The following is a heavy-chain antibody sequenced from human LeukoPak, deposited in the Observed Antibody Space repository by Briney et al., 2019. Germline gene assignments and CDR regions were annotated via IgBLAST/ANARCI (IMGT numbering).Heavy chain of an antibody. D-gene: IGHD5-24*01. V-gene: IGHV3-7*01. CDR2: IKEDGSIE. J-gene: IGHJ5*02. CDR1: GFAFSKYW. Sequence: PGGSLRLSCAASGFAFSKYWMSWVRQAPGKGLEWVANIKEDGSIEDYADSVKGRFTVSIDNAKNSLYLQMNSLRVEDTAVYYCVSQQLAPPWGQGTLVTVSS. CDR3: VSQQLAPP.